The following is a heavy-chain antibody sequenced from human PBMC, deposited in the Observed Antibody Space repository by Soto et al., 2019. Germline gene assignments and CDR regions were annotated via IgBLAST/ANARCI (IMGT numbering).Heavy chain of an antibody. CDR3: TTTQGRPEPPTNEF. D-gene: IGHD1-1*01. Sequence: EVQLVESGGGLVKPGGSLRLSCAGSGFTFSNAWMSWVRRAPGKGLEWVGRIKSDAYGGAIDYAAPVKGRFTISRDDSKNTLFLQKNNLRAEDTAVYSCTTTQGRPEPPTNEFWGQATPVIVSS. CDR1: GFTFSNAW. V-gene: IGHV3-15*01. J-gene: IGHJ4*02. CDR2: IKSDAYGGAI.